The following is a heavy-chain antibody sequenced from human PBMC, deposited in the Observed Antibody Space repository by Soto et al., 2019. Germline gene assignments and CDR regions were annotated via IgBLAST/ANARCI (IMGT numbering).Heavy chain of an antibody. D-gene: IGHD2-8*02. V-gene: IGHV4-34*01. CDR3: ARDKITGLFDY. J-gene: IGHJ4*02. Sequence: PSETLSLTCVVYGSSVIGYYWTWIRQPPGTGLEWIGEINHSGSTNYNPSLKSRVTISVDTSKNQFSLKLTSVTAADTAVYYCARDKITGLFDYWGQGTLVTVS. CDR1: GSSVIGYY. CDR2: INHSGST.